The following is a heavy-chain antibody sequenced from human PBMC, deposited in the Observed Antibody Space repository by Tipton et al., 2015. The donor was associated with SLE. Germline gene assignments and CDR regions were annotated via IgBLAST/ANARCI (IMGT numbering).Heavy chain of an antibody. CDR1: GYTFTGYY. Sequence: QSGAEVKKPGASVKVSCKASGYTFTGYYMHWVRQAPGQGLEWMGWINPNSGGTNYAQKFQGRVTMTRDTSISTAYMELSRLRSDDTAVYYCARGSYYDSSGGAYFDDWGQGTLVTVSS. CDR2: INPNSGGT. J-gene: IGHJ4*02. CDR3: ARGSYYDSSGGAYFDD. V-gene: IGHV1-2*02. D-gene: IGHD3-22*01.